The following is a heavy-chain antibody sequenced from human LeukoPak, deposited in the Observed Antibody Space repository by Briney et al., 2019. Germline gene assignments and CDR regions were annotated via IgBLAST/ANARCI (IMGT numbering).Heavy chain of an antibody. V-gene: IGHV1-18*01. CDR3: ARDAPSVAVAGGPDY. D-gene: IGHD6-19*01. Sequence: GASVKVSXKASGYTFTSYGISWVRQAPGQGLEWMGWISVYNGNIHYAQKPQGRVTMTTDTFTSTAYMELRSLTSDDTAIYYCARDAPSVAVAGGPDYWGQGTLVSVSS. CDR1: GYTFTSYG. J-gene: IGHJ4*02. CDR2: ISVYNGNI.